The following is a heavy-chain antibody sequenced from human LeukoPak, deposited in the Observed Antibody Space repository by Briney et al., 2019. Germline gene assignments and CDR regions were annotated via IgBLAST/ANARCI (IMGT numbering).Heavy chain of an antibody. CDR3: ARERVMVYLGYCSGTSCPPQDWFDP. D-gene: IGHD2-2*01. Sequence: GASVKVSCKASGYTFTSYGISWVRQAPGQGLEWMGWISAYNGNTNYAQNLQGRVTMTTDTSTSTAYMELRSLRSDDTAVYYCARERVMVYLGYCSGTSCPPQDWFDPWGRETLVTVSS. CDR2: ISAYNGNT. V-gene: IGHV1-18*01. J-gene: IGHJ5*02. CDR1: GYTFTSYG.